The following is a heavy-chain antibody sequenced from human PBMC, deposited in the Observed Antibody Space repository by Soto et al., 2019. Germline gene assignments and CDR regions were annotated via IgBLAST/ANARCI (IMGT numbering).Heavy chain of an antibody. CDR2: INSDGSST. Sequence: GGSLRLSCAASGFTFSSYWMHWVRQAPGKGLVWVSRINSDGSSTSYADSVKGRFTISRDNAKNTLYLQMNSLRAEYTAVYYCARRAGYGDYSYYYYMDVWGKGTTVTVSS. J-gene: IGHJ6*03. V-gene: IGHV3-74*01. CDR3: ARRAGYGDYSYYYYMDV. CDR1: GFTFSSYW. D-gene: IGHD4-17*01.